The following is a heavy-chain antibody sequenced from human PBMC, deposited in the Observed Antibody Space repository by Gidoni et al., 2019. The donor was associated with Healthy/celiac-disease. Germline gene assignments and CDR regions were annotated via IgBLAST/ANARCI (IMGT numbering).Heavy chain of an antibody. D-gene: IGHD7-27*01. CDR1: GGSISSGGYY. J-gene: IGHJ6*02. Sequence: QVPLQESGPGLVKPSQTLSLTCTVSGGSISSGGYYWSWIRQHPGKGLEWIGYIYYSGSTYYNPSLKSRVTISVDTSKNQFSLKLSSVTAADTAVYYCARAELGIGYYYGMDVWGQGTTVTVSS. CDR3: ARAELGIGYYYGMDV. CDR2: IYYSGST. V-gene: IGHV4-31*03.